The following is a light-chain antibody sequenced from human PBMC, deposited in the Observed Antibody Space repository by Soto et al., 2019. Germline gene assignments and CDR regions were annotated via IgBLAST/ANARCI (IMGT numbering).Light chain of an antibody. CDR3: CSYAGISTFYV. CDR1: SSDVGSYNL. J-gene: IGLJ1*01. CDR2: GVN. Sequence: QSALTQPPSVSGCPGQSVAISCTGTSSDVGSYNLVSWYQQHPGKAPKLMIYGVNKRPSGVSNRFSGSKSGNTASLTISGLQAEDEADYYCCSYAGISTFYVFGTGTKVTVL. V-gene: IGLV2-23*02.